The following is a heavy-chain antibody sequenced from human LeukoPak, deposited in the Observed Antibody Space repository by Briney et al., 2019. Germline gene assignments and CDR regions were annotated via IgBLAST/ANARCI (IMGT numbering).Heavy chain of an antibody. CDR1: GGSFSGYY. CDR2: INHSGST. Sequence: SETLSLTCAVYGGSFSGYYWTWIRQPPGKGLEWIGEINHSGSTNYNPSLKSRVTISVDTSKNQFSLKPRSVTAADTAVYYCARGRGYCSDGSCYSPGVYFDYWGQGTLVTVSS. D-gene: IGHD2-15*01. J-gene: IGHJ4*02. CDR3: ARGRGYCSDGSCYSPGVYFDY. V-gene: IGHV4-34*01.